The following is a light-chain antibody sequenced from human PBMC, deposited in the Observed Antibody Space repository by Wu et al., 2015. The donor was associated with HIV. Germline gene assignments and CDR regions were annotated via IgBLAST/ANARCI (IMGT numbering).Light chain of an antibody. V-gene: IGKV3-20*01. Sequence: EIVLTQSPGTLSLSLGERATLSCRASQSVSDYSLAWYQQKPGQAPRLLIYVASSRATGVPDRFSGSGSGTDFTLTISRLEPEDFAVYYCQQYGTSPITFGGGTKVEDQT. CDR2: VAS. CDR1: QSVSDYS. CDR3: QQYGTSPIT. J-gene: IGKJ4*01.